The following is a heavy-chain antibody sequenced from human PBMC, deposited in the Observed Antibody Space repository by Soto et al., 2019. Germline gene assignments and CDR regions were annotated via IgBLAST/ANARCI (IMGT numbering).Heavy chain of an antibody. D-gene: IGHD6-13*01. CDR1: GYTFTSYA. Sequence: ASVKVSCKASGYTFTSYAMHCVRQAPGQRLEWMGWINAGNGNTKYSQKFQGRVTITRDTSASTAYMELSSLRSEDTAVYYCARQGWQQLDYYFDYWGQGTLVTVSS. CDR3: ARQGWQQLDYYFDY. V-gene: IGHV1-3*01. CDR2: INAGNGNT. J-gene: IGHJ4*02.